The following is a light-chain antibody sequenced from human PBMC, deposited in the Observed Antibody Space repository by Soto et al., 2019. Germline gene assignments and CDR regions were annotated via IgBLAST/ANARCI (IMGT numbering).Light chain of an antibody. V-gene: IGLV2-18*02. CDR3: SSYTSSSIYV. CDR2: EVS. Sequence: QSALTQPPSVSGSPGQSVTISCTGTSSDVGTYNRVSWYQQPPGTVPKLMIYEVSNRPSGVPDRFSGSKSGNTASLTISGLQAEDEADYYCSSYTSSSIYVFGPGTKLTVL. J-gene: IGLJ1*01. CDR1: SSDVGTYNR.